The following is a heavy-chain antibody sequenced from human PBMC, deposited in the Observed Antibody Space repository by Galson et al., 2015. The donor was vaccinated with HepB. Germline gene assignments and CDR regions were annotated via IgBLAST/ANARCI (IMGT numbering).Heavy chain of an antibody. CDR1: GSTFSSYS. Sequence: SLRLSCAASGSTFSSYSMNWVRQAPGKGLEWVSSISSSSSYIYYADSVKGRSTISRDNAKNSLYLQMNSLRAEDTAVYYCARITAVAGNYYGMDVWGQGTTVTVSS. V-gene: IGHV3-21*01. J-gene: IGHJ6*02. CDR2: ISSSSSYI. D-gene: IGHD6-19*01. CDR3: ARITAVAGNYYGMDV.